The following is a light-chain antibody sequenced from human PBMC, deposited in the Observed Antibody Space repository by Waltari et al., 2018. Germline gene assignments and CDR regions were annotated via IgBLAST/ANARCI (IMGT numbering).Light chain of an antibody. CDR2: GAS. V-gene: IGKV3-20*01. J-gene: IGKJ1*01. CDR1: QSVSSNY. Sequence: EVVLTQSPGTLSVSPGERATLSCRASQSVSSNYLTWYQQKPGQPPRLLIYGASIRATGIPDRFGGSGSGPDFTLTISRLEPEDFAVYYCQFYGTSSWTFGQGTNVEIK. CDR3: QFYGTSSWT.